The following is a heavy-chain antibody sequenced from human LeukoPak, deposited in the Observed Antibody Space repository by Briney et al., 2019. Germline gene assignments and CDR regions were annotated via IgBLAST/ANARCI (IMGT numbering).Heavy chain of an antibody. CDR1: GFTFSSYA. D-gene: IGHD4-17*01. V-gene: IGHV3-64D*09. Sequence: GGSLRPSCSASGFTFSSYAMHWVRQAPGKGLEYVSAISSNGGSTYYADSVKGRFTISRDNSKNTLYLQMSSLRAEDTAVYYCVHDYGDCVFDYWGQGTLVTVSS. CDR2: ISSNGGST. J-gene: IGHJ4*02. CDR3: VHDYGDCVFDY.